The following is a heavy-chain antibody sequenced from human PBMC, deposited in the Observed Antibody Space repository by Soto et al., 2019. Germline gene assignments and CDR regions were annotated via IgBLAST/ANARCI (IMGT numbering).Heavy chain of an antibody. J-gene: IGHJ4*02. Sequence: EVQLVESGGGSVEPGGSLRLSCEVSGFTFSSYEMSWVRQAPGKGLECIAYISSSGSTTDHADSVKGRFTVSRDNAKNSLYLEMNSLRVEDSGIYYCAREENYYESCGYAGRYFDYWGQGALVTVSS. V-gene: IGHV3-48*03. CDR3: AREENYYESCGYAGRYFDY. CDR2: ISSSGSTT. D-gene: IGHD3-22*01. CDR1: GFTFSSYE.